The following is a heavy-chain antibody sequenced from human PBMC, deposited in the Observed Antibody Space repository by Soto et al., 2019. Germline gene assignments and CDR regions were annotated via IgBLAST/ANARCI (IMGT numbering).Heavy chain of an antibody. D-gene: IGHD1-26*01. CDR2: ISAYNGNT. CDR3: ARSQGGIYYFITDAFDI. V-gene: IGHV1-18*01. Sequence: QVQLVQSGAEVKKPGASVKVSCKASGYTFTSYGISWVRQAPGQGLEWMGWISAYNGNTNYAQKLQGRVTMTTDTSKSTAYMELRSLKSDDTAVYYCARSQGGIYYFITDAFDIWGQGTMVTVSS. CDR1: GYTFTSYG. J-gene: IGHJ3*02.